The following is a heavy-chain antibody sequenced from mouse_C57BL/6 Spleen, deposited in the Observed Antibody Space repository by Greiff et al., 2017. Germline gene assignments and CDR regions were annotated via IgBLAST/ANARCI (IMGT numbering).Heavy chain of an antibody. CDR2: IHPNSGST. CDR1: GYTFTSYW. J-gene: IGHJ2*01. D-gene: IGHD2-4*01. Sequence: VQLQQSGAELVKPGASVKLSCKASGYTFTSYWMHWVKQRPGQGLEWIGMIHPNSGSTNYNEKFTSKATLTVDKSSSSAYMQLRSLTADDAAVYACARFYYDYEGCEYRGTCATLTV. V-gene: IGHV1-64*01. CDR3: ARFYYDYEGCEY.